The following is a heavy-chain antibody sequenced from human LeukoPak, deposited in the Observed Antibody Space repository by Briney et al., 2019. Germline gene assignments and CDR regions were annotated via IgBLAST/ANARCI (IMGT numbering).Heavy chain of an antibody. Sequence: SETLSLTCSVSGGSISSSSYYWGWIRQPPGKGLEWIGSIYYSGSTNYNPSLKSRVTISVDTSKNHFSLKLRSVTAADTAVYYCARRENWFDPWGQGTLVTVSS. V-gene: IGHV4-39*02. J-gene: IGHJ5*02. CDR1: GGSISSSSYY. CDR2: IYYSGST. CDR3: ARRENWFDP. D-gene: IGHD1-26*01.